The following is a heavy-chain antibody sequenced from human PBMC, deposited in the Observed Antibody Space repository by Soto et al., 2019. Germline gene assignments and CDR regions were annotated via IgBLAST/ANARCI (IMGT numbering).Heavy chain of an antibody. Sequence: SETLSLTCTVSGGSITYYCSWMRLSPGKGLEWIGYINSNGYSSYNPSLKSRVTLSVDTSKNQFSLKLSSVTAADTAVYYCARDLWGYCGTDCYPLDVWGQGTTVT. CDR2: INSNGYS. CDR1: GGSITYY. V-gene: IGHV4-59*01. CDR3: ARDLWGYCGTDCYPLDV. D-gene: IGHD2-21*02. J-gene: IGHJ6*02.